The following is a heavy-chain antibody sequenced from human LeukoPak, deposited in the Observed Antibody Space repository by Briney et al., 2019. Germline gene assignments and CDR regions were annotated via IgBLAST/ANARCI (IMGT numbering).Heavy chain of an antibody. V-gene: IGHV3-30*04. CDR1: GFTFSSYA. Sequence: GGSLRLSCAASGFTFSSYAMHWVRQAPGKGLEWVAVISYDGNNKYYADSVKGRFTISRDNSKNTLYLQMNSLRTEDTAEYYCARGAPAADYWDQGTLVTVSS. CDR2: ISYDGNNK. CDR3: ARGAPAADY. J-gene: IGHJ4*02. D-gene: IGHD2-2*01.